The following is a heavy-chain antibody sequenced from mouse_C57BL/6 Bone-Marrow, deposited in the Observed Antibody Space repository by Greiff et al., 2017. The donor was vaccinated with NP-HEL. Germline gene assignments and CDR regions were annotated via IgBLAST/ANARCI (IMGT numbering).Heavy chain of an antibody. J-gene: IGHJ3*01. V-gene: IGHV1-64*01. CDR3: ARGWSFAY. Sequence: QVHVKQPGAELVKPGASVKLSCKASGYTFTSYWMHWVKQRPGQGLEWIGMIHPNSGSTNYNEKFKSKATLTVAKASSTAYMQLSSLTSEYSAVYYCARGWSFAYWGQGTLVTVSA. CDR1: GYTFTSYW. D-gene: IGHD2-3*01. CDR2: IHPNSGST.